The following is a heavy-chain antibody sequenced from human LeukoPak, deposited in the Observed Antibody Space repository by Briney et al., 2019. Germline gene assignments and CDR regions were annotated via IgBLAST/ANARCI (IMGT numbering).Heavy chain of an antibody. J-gene: IGHJ3*02. CDR2: MNFNSGNT. CDR1: AYTFPNYD. CDR3: AKVGLGNTAIHI. V-gene: IGHV1-8*01. D-gene: IGHD5-18*01. Sequence: EASVKVSCKASAYTFPNYDINWVRQATGQGLERLGWMNFNSGNTGYAQKFQGRVTMTMNTAISTVYMELSSLKSEDTAIYYCAKVGLGNTAIHIWGQGTMVTVSS.